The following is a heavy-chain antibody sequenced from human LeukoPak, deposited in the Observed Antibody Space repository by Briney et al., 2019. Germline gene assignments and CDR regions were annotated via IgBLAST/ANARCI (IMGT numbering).Heavy chain of an antibody. V-gene: IGHV1-2*02. CDR1: GYTFTGYY. Sequence: ASVKVSCKASGYTFTGYYMHWVRQAPGQGLEWMGWINPNSGGTNYAQKFQGRVTMTRDTSISTAYMELSRLRSDDTAVYYCPRGYCSSTSCYPFDYWDQGTLVPVSS. CDR3: PRGYCSSTSCYPFDY. D-gene: IGHD2-2*01. CDR2: INPNSGGT. J-gene: IGHJ4*02.